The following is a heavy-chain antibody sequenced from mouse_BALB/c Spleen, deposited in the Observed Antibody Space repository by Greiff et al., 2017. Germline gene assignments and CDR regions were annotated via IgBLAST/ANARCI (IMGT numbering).Heavy chain of an antibody. CDR2: ISRGSSTI. J-gene: IGHJ2*01. Sequence: EVKLVESGGGLVQPGGSRKLSCAASGFTFSSFGMHWVRQAPEKGLEWVEYISRGSSTIYYADTVRGRFTISRDNPKNTLFLQMTSLRSEDTAMYYCARSVYYYGFDYWGQGTTLTVSS. CDR3: ARSVYYYGFDY. CDR1: GFTFSSFG. V-gene: IGHV5-17*02. D-gene: IGHD1-1*01.